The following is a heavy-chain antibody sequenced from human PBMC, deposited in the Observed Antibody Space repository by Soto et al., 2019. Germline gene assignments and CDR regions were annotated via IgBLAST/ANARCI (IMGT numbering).Heavy chain of an antibody. CDR3: ARDHQLSFGPIVGAQTGHDFYYYGMDV. CDR2: ISAYNGNT. D-gene: IGHD1-26*01. CDR1: GYTFTSYG. J-gene: IGHJ6*02. Sequence: ASVKVSCKASGYTFTSYGISWVRQAPGQGLEWMGKISAYNGNTNYAQKLQGRVTMTTDTSTSTAYMELRSLRSDDTAVYYCARDHQLSFGPIVGAQTGHDFYYYGMDVWGQGTTVTVSS. V-gene: IGHV1-18*01.